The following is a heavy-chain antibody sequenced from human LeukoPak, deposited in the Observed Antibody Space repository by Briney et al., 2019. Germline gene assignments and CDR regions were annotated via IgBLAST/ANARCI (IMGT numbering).Heavy chain of an antibody. J-gene: IGHJ4*02. D-gene: IGHD3-3*01. Sequence: SETLSLTCTVSGGSISSSSHYWGWIRQPPGKGLEWIGSIYYSGSTYYNPSLKSRVTISVDTSKNQFSLKLSSVTAADTAVYYCARLYFSDGVHYWGQGTLVTVSS. CDR1: GGSISSSSHY. CDR2: IYYSGST. V-gene: IGHV4-39*01. CDR3: ARLYFSDGVHY.